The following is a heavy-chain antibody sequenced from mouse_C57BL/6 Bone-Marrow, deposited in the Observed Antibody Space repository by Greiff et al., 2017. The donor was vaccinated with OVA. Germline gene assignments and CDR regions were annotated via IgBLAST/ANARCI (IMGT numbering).Heavy chain of an antibody. CDR1: GYTFTSYW. D-gene: IGHD2-3*01. Sequence: QVQLQQPGAELVMPGASVKLSCKASGYTFTSYWMHWVKQRPGQGLEWIGEIDPSDSYTNYNQKFKGKSTLTVDKSSSTAYMQLSSLTSEDSAVYYCAREGSYDGYFYWGQGTTLTVSS. J-gene: IGHJ2*01. CDR3: AREGSYDGYFY. V-gene: IGHV1-69*01. CDR2: IDPSDSYT.